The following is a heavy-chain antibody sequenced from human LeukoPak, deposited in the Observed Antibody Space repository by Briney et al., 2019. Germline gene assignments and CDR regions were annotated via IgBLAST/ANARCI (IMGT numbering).Heavy chain of an antibody. D-gene: IGHD2-15*01. CDR1: GYTFSNYG. Sequence: ASVKVSCKASGYTFSNYGITWVRQAPGEGLEWMAWISAYNGNTDYARKFQGRVTVTADKSTSTAYMELRSLRCDDTAVYYCARSGCSAGSCYSQTVRFDSWGQGTLVTVSS. CDR2: ISAYNGNT. V-gene: IGHV1-18*01. J-gene: IGHJ4*02. CDR3: ARSGCSAGSCYSQTVRFDS.